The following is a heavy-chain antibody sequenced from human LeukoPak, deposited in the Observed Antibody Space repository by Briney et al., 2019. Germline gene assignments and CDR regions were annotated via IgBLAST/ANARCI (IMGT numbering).Heavy chain of an antibody. V-gene: IGHV4-34*01. CDR1: GGSFSGYY. Sequence: SETLSLTCAVYGGSFSGYYWSWIRQPPGKGLEWVGEINHSGSTNYNPSLKRRVTISVDTSKNQFSLKLSSVNAADTAVYYCAKGRSAPYYYGSGSKLDYWGQGTLVNGSP. J-gene: IGHJ4*02. CDR3: AKGRSAPYYYGSGSKLDY. CDR2: INHSGST. D-gene: IGHD3-10*01.